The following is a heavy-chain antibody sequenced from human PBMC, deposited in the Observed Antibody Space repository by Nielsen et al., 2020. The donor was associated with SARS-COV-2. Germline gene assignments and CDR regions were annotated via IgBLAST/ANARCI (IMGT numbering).Heavy chain of an antibody. CDR2: INPSGGST. CDR1: GGTFSSYA. D-gene: IGHD4-17*01. J-gene: IGHJ6*02. Sequence: ASVKVPCKASGGTFSSYAISWVRQAPGQGLEWMGIINPSGGSTSYAQKFQGRVTMTRNTSISTAYMELSSLRSEDTAVYYCAGGVHLPDYGDYLYYYYGMDVWGQGTTVTVSS. V-gene: IGHV1-8*02. CDR3: AGGVHLPDYGDYLYYYYGMDV.